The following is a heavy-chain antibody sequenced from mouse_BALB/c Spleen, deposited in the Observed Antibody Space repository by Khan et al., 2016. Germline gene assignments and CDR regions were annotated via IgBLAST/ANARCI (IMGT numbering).Heavy chain of an antibody. CDR2: NNPSTGYT. CDR1: GYTFTSYW. V-gene: IGHV1-7*01. Sequence: VQLQESGAELVKPGDSVKMSCKASGYTFTSYWMHYVKQRPGQGLEWIGYNNPSTGYTEYNQKLNDKATLTADKSSSTAYMQLSSLTSEDSAVYYCAIDDGYYFADWCEGTTLTVSS. CDR3: AIDDGYYFAD. J-gene: IGHJ2*01. D-gene: IGHD2-3*01.